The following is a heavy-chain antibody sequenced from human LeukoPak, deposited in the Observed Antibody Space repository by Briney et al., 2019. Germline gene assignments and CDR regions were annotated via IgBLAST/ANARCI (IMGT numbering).Heavy chain of an antibody. D-gene: IGHD5-12*01. Sequence: QSGGSLRLSCAASGFTFSHYALHWVRQAPGKGLEWVALIGHDGADKYYADSVKGRFLISRDNSKNSQYLQMNSLRAEDTAVYYCARDPWTNSDYDGFDYWGQGTLVTVSS. J-gene: IGHJ4*02. CDR3: ARDPWTNSDYDGFDY. V-gene: IGHV3-30*04. CDR2: IGHDGADK. CDR1: GFTFSHYA.